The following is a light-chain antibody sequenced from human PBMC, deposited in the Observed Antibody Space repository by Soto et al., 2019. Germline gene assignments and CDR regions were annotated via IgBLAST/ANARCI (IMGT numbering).Light chain of an antibody. CDR2: GNN. J-gene: IGLJ3*02. CDR3: QSYDSSLSGPWV. V-gene: IGLV1-40*01. CDR1: SSNIGAGYD. Sequence: QSVLTQPPSVSGAPGQRVTISCTGSSSNIGAGYDVHWYQQLPGTAPKLLIYGNNNRPSGVPDRFSGSKPGTSASLAITGLQAEDEADYYCQSYDSSLSGPWVFGGGTKLTVL.